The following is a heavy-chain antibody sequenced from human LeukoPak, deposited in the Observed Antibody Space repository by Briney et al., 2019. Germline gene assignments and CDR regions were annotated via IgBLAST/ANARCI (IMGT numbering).Heavy chain of an antibody. D-gene: IGHD3-10*01. CDR1: GFSFSNYW. CDR3: ARDKSAGADTGSSFYY. Sequence: GGSLILSCAASGFSFSNYWMTWVRQAPGKGLEWVASIKQDGSEKYYVDSVKGRFTFSRDNAKNSLYLQMDSLRAEDTAVYYCARDKSAGADTGSSFYYWGQGALVTVSS. V-gene: IGHV3-7*03. J-gene: IGHJ4*02. CDR2: IKQDGSEK.